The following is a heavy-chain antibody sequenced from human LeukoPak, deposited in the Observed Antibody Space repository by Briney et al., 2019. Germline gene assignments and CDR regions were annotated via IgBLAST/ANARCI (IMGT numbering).Heavy chain of an antibody. Sequence: TGGSLRLSCAASGFTFSSYSMYWVRQAPGKGLEWVSSIGSSSTYIYYTDSVKGRFTISRDNAKNSLYLQMNNLRAEDTAVYYCARGPDNYGRYDYWGQGTLVTVSS. CDR3: ARGPDNYGRYDY. CDR2: IGSSSTYI. J-gene: IGHJ4*02. CDR1: GFTFSSYS. D-gene: IGHD5-18*01. V-gene: IGHV3-21*01.